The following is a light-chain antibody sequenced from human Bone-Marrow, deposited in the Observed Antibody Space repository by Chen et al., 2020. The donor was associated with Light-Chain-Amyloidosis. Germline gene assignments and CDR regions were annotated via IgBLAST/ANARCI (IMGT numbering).Light chain of an antibody. CDR1: NIGSTS. V-gene: IGLV3-21*02. CDR2: DDS. J-gene: IGLJ3*02. CDR3: QVWDRSSDRPV. Sequence: SYVLPQPSSVSVAPGPTATIACEGNNIGSTSVHWYQQTPGQAPLLVVYDDSDRPSGIPERLSGSNSGNTATLTISRVEAGDEADYYCQVWDRSSDRPVFGGGTKLTVL.